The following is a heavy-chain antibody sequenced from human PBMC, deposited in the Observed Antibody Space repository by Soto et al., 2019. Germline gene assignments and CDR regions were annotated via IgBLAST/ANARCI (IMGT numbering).Heavy chain of an antibody. CDR3: ASSSGWTDY. CDR2: ISVGGGST. Sequence: GGSLRLSCVASGFTFSSYAMGWVRQAPGKGLEWLSGISVGGGSTYYADSAKGRFTISRDNSKNTMFLQMNTLRAEDTAVYYCASSSGWTDYWGQGALVTVPQ. J-gene: IGHJ4*02. CDR1: GFTFSSYA. D-gene: IGHD6-19*01. V-gene: IGHV3-23*01.